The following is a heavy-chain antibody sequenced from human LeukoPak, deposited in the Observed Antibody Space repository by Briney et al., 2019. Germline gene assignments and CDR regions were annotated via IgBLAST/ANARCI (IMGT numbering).Heavy chain of an antibody. CDR3: ARHRSIVVVPAAYYYYCYMDV. D-gene: IGHD2-2*01. J-gene: IGHJ6*03. CDR2: FYYSGYT. V-gene: IGHV4-39*01. Sequence: SDTLSLTCTVSGGSISSSSYYWGWIRQPPVKGLEWIGTFYYSGYTYYSPSLKSRVNISVYTSKTQFSLKLSSVTAADTAVYYCARHRSIVVVPAAYYYYCYMDVWGKGTTVTVS. CDR1: GGSISSSSYY.